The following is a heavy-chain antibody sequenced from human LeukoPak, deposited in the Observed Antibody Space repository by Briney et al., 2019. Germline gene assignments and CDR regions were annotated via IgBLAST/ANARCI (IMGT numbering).Heavy chain of an antibody. CDR3: ARVMDAGGYFDY. J-gene: IGHJ4*02. Sequence: GRSLRLSCAASGFTFSSYAMHWVRQAPGKGLEWVAVISHDGSNKYYADSVKGRFTISRDNSKNTLYLQMNSLRAEDTAVYYCARVMDAGGYFDYWGQGTLVTVSS. CDR1: GFTFSSYA. D-gene: IGHD3-16*01. CDR2: ISHDGSNK. V-gene: IGHV3-30-3*01.